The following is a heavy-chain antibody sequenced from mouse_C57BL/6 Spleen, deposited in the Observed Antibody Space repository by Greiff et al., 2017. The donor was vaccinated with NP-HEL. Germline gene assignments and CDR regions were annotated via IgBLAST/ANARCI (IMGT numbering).Heavy chain of an antibody. D-gene: IGHD2-4*01. CDR1: GFNIKDDY. CDR3: SGLRTSFAY. J-gene: IGHJ3*01. V-gene: IGHV14-4*01. Sequence: LVESGAELVRPGASVKLSCTASGFNIKDDYMHWVKQRPEQGLEWIGWIDPENGDTEYASKFQGKATITADTSSNTAYLQLSSLTSEDTAVYYCSGLRTSFAYCGQGTLVTVSA. CDR2: IDPENGDT.